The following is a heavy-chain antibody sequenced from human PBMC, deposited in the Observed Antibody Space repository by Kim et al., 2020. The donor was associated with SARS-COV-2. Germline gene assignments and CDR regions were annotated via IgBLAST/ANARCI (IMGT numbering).Heavy chain of an antibody. J-gene: IGHJ4*02. CDR3: ARFRDFWSGGGFDY. V-gene: IGHV4-59*01. Sequence: TPSLKSRVTISVDTSKNQFSLKLSSVTAADTAVYYCARFRDFWSGGGFDYWGQGTLVTVSS. D-gene: IGHD3-3*01.